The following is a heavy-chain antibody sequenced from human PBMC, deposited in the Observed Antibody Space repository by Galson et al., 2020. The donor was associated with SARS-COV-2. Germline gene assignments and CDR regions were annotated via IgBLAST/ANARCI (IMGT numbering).Heavy chain of an antibody. D-gene: IGHD6-19*01. CDR1: GFTFSSYE. CDR3: ARDSSGWYLGSDNYYYYGMDV. CDR2: ITSGGNTI. V-gene: IGHV3-48*03. J-gene: IGHJ6*02. Sequence: TGGSLSLSCAASGFTFSSYEMNWVRQAPGKGLEWVSHITSGGNTIYYAASVKGRFTISRDDAKNSLFLQMNSLRSDDTAVYYCARDSSGWYLGSDNYYYYGMDVWGQGTTGTVSS.